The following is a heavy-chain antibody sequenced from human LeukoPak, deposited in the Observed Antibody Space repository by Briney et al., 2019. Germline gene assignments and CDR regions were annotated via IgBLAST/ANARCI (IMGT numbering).Heavy chain of an antibody. Sequence: GSSVKVSCKASGGTFSSYAISWVRQAPGQGLEWMGRIIPILGIANYAQKFQGRVTITADKSTSTAYMELSSLRSEDTAVYYCARDRSGYTGARGYFDYWGQGTLVTVSS. V-gene: IGHV1-69*04. CDR3: ARDRSGYTGARGYFDY. J-gene: IGHJ4*02. D-gene: IGHD5-12*01. CDR1: GGTFSSYA. CDR2: IIPILGIA.